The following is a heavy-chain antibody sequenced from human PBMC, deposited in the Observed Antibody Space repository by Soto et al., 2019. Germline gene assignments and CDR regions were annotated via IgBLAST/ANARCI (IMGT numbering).Heavy chain of an antibody. Sequence: ASVKVSCKASGYTFTSYGISWGRQAPGQGLEWMGWISAYNGNTNYAQKLQGRVTMTTDTSTSTAYMELRSLRSDDTAVYYCARVGITIFGVVIESPYSYYGMDVWGQGTKVTVSS. J-gene: IGHJ6*02. CDR1: GYTFTSYG. CDR3: ARVGITIFGVVIESPYSYYGMDV. V-gene: IGHV1-18*01. D-gene: IGHD3-3*01. CDR2: ISAYNGNT.